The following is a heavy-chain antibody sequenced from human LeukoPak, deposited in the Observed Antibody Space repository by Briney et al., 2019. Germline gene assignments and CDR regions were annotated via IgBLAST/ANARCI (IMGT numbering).Heavy chain of an antibody. D-gene: IGHD2-8*01. CDR1: GYSFTSYW. Sequence: GESLKNSCKGSGYSFTSYWIGWVRQMPGKGLEWMGNIYPGGSDTRYSPPFQGQVTISVDKSISTAYLQWSSLKASDTAVYYCARHGHCTNGVCYSNYYYHMDVWGKGTTVTVSS. V-gene: IGHV5-51*01. J-gene: IGHJ6*03. CDR3: ARHGHCTNGVCYSNYYYHMDV. CDR2: IYPGGSDT.